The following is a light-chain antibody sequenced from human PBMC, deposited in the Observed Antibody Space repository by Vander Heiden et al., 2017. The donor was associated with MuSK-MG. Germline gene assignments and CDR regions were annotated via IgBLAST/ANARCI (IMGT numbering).Light chain of an antibody. J-gene: IGLJ2*01. Sequence: SSELTQDPAVSVALGQTVRITCQGDSLRSYYASWYQPTPGQAPFLLLYGNNNRHSGIPDRFSGSSSGNTASLTITGAQAEDEADYYCNSRDSSGNHRVVFGGGTKLTVL. V-gene: IGLV3-19*01. CDR2: GNN. CDR1: SLRSYY. CDR3: NSRDSSGNHRVV.